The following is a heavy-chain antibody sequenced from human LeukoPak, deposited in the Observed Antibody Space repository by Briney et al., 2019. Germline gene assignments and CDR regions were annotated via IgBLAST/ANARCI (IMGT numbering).Heavy chain of an antibody. CDR1: GFTFSSYG. CDR2: IWYDGSNK. D-gene: IGHD3-10*01. J-gene: IGHJ4*02. V-gene: IGHV3-33*01. CDR3: ARVGPSYGSGSLYY. Sequence: GGSLRLSCAASGFTFSSYGMHWVRQAPGKGLEWVAVIWYDGSNKYYADSVKGRFTIPRDNSKNTLYLQMNSLRAEDTAVYYCARVGPSYGSGSLYYWGQGTLVTVSS.